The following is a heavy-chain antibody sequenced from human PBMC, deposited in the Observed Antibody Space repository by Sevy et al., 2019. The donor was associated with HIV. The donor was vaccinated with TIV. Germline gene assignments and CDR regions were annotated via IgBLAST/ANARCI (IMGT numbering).Heavy chain of an antibody. J-gene: IGHJ4*02. Sequence: SETLSLTCTVSGGSISSSSYYWGWIRQPPGKGLEWIGSIYYSGGTYYNPSLKSRVTISVDTSKNQFSLRLSSVTAADTAVYYCARRTYSGSYPYYFDYWGQGTLVTVSS. CDR3: ARRTYSGSYPYYFDY. CDR2: IYYSGGT. CDR1: GGSISSSSYY. V-gene: IGHV4-39*01. D-gene: IGHD1-26*01.